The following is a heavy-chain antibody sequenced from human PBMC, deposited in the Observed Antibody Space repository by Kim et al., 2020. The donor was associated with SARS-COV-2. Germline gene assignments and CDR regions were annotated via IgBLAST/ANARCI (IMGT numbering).Heavy chain of an antibody. Sequence: SETLSLTRTVSGGSISSGSYYWSWIRQPAGKGLEWIGRIYTSGSTNYNPSLKSRVTISVDTSKNQFSLKLSSVTAADTAVYYCARDKVSYDSSGYYQGDAFDIWGQGTMVTVSS. D-gene: IGHD3-22*01. CDR3: ARDKVSYDSSGYYQGDAFDI. V-gene: IGHV4-61*02. CDR2: IYTSGST. J-gene: IGHJ3*02. CDR1: GGSISSGSYY.